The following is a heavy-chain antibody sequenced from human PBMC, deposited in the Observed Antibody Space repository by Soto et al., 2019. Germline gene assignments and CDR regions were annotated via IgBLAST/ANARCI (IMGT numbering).Heavy chain of an antibody. J-gene: IGHJ6*02. CDR1: GYTFTSYY. V-gene: IGHV1-46*01. CDR2: INPSGGST. CDR3: ARDLSGGYDFWCETYYYGMDV. D-gene: IGHD3-3*01. Sequence: QVQLVQSGAEVKKPGASVKVSCKASGYTFTSYYMHWVRQAPGQGLEWMGIINPSGGSTSYAQKFQGRVNMTRDTSTSTVYMELSSLRSEDTAVYYCARDLSGGYDFWCETYYYGMDVWGQGTTVTVSS.